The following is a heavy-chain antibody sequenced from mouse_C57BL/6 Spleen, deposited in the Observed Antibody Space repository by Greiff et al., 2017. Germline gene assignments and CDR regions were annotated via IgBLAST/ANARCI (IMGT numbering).Heavy chain of an antibody. CDR2: IDPSDSYT. Sequence: QVQLKQPGAELVMPGASVKLSCKASGYTFTSYWMHWVKQRPGQGLEWIGEIDPSDSYTNYNQKFKGKSTLTVDKSSSTAYMQLSSLTSEDSAVYYCARCSNYGYFDYWGQGTTLTVSS. J-gene: IGHJ2*01. V-gene: IGHV1-69*01. D-gene: IGHD2-5*01. CDR1: GYTFTSYW. CDR3: ARCSNYGYFDY.